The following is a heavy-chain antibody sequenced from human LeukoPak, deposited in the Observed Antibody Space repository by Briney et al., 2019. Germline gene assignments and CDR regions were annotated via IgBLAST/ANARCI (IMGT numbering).Heavy chain of an antibody. CDR3: ARDFYSRTYEWEDAFDI. Sequence: ASVKVSCKASGYTFTGYYMHWVRQAPGQGLEWMGWINPNSGGTNYAQKFQGRVTVTRDTSISTAYMELSRLRSDDTAVYYCARDFYSRTYEWEDAFDIWGQGTMVTVSS. V-gene: IGHV1-2*02. CDR1: GYTFTGYY. J-gene: IGHJ3*02. D-gene: IGHD1-26*01. CDR2: INPNSGGT.